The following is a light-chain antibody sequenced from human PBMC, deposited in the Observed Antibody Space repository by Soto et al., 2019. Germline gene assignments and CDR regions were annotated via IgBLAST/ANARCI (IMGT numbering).Light chain of an antibody. CDR2: EVS. V-gene: IGLV2-14*01. Sequence: QSALTQPASVSGSPGQSITISCTGTSRDVGGYIYVSWYQQYPGKAPKLMIYEVSNRPSGVSNRFSGSKSGNTASLTISGLQAEDEADYYCSSFTSTHTGVFGGGTKLTVL. CDR1: SRDVGGYIY. CDR3: SSFTSTHTGV. J-gene: IGLJ3*02.